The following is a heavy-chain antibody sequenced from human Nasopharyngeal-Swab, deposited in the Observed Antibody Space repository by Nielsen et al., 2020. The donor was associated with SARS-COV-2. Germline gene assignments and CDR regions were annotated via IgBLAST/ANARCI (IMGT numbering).Heavy chain of an antibody. V-gene: IGHV1-18*01. CDR2: ISAYNGNT. CDR1: GYTFTSYG. D-gene: IGHD3-22*01. CDR3: ARGGIYYYDSSGYYWGPFDY. J-gene: IGHJ4*02. Sequence: ASVKVSCKASGYTFTSYGISWVQQAPGQGLEWMGWISAYNGNTNYAQKLQGRVTMTTDTSTSTAYMELRSLRSDDTAVYYCARGGIYYYDSSGYYWGPFDYWGQGTLVTVSS.